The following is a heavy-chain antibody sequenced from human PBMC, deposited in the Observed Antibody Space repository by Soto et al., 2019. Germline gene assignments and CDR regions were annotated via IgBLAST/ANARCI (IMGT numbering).Heavy chain of an antibody. J-gene: IGHJ4*02. Sequence: QVQLVESGGGVVQPGRSLRLSCVASGLTFSNYALHWVRQAPGKGLEWVAVISYDANNKHYADSVKGRFTISRDNSKNTLYLQMNSLTPEDTAVYYCARDGHCDYWGQGTLVTVSS. CDR1: GLTFSNYA. V-gene: IGHV3-30-3*01. CDR3: ARDGHCDY. CDR2: ISYDANNK.